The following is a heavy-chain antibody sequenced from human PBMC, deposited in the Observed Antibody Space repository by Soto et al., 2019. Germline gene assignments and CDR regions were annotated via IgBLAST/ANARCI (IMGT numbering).Heavy chain of an antibody. CDR1: GYTFTSYG. CDR2: ISAHNGNT. J-gene: IGHJ4*02. V-gene: IGHV1-18*01. D-gene: IGHD1-1*01. Sequence: QVHLVQSGAEVKKPGASVKVSCKASGYTFTSYGITWVRQAPGQGLEWMGGISAHNGNTDSAQKLQGRVIVTRDTSTSTAYMELRSLRSDDTAVYYCARGRYGDYWGQGALVTVSS. CDR3: ARGRYGDY.